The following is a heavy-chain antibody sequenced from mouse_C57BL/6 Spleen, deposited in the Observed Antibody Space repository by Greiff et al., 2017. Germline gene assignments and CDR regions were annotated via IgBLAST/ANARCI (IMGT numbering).Heavy chain of an antibody. Sequence: VQLKESGAELVRPGASVKLSCTASGFNIKDDYMHWVKQRPEQGLEWIGWIDPENGDTEYASKFQGKATITADTSSNTAYLQLSSLTSEDTAVYYCTTRGITTVAYFDYWGQGTTLTVSS. D-gene: IGHD1-1*01. CDR3: TTRGITTVAYFDY. CDR1: GFNIKDDY. J-gene: IGHJ2*01. CDR2: IDPENGDT. V-gene: IGHV14-4*01.